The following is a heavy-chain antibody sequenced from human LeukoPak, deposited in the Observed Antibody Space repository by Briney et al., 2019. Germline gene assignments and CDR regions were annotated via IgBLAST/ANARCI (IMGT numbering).Heavy chain of an antibody. J-gene: IGHJ4*02. V-gene: IGHV3-33*01. Sequence: GGSLRLSCAASGFTFSSYGMHWVRQAPGKGLEWVAVIWYDGSNKYYADSVKGRFTISRDNSKNTLYLQMNSLRAEDTAVYYCARGPPLIVVVTAALDYWGQGTLVTVSS. CDR1: GFTFSSYG. CDR3: ARGPPLIVVVTAALDY. D-gene: IGHD2-21*02. CDR2: IWYDGSNK.